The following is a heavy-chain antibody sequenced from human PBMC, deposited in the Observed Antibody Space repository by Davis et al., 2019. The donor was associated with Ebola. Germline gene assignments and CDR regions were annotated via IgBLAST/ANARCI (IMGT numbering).Heavy chain of an antibody. CDR3: ARGWFRGSFDY. J-gene: IGHJ4*02. V-gene: IGHV6-1*01. Sequence: HPQTLSLTCAIPGDSVSVNSGGWNWIRQSPSRGLEWLGRTYYNSKWYNDYAVSVKSRITINPDTSRNHFSLQLNSVPPEDTAVYYCARGWFRGSFDYWGQGTPVTVSS. D-gene: IGHD3-10*01. CDR2: TYYNSKWYN. CDR1: GDSVSVNSGG.